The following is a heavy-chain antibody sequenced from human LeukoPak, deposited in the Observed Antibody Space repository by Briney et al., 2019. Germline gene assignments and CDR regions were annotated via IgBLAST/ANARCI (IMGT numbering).Heavy chain of an antibody. CDR2: ITSSGSTI. CDR3: ARVDQKEIVYYYGMDV. V-gene: IGHV3-11*01. J-gene: IGHJ6*02. Sequence: GGSLRLSCAASGFTFSDYFMSWIRQAPGKGLECVSYITSSGSTIYCADSVKGRFTISRDNAKNSLYLQMNSLRPEDTAVYYCARVDQKEIVYYYGMDVWGQGTTVTVSS. D-gene: IGHD5-12*01. CDR1: GFTFSDYF.